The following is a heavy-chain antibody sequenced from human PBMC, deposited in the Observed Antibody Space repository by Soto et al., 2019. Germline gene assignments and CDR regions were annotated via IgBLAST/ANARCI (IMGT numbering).Heavy chain of an antibody. CDR1: GGSISSSSYY. Sequence: TSETLSLTCTVSGGSISSSSYYWGWIRQPPGKGLEWIGSIYYSGSTYYNPSLKSRVTISVDTSKNQFSLKLSSVTAADTAVYYCAREIFCSSTGCRPYYYGMDVWGQGTTVTVSS. J-gene: IGHJ6*02. V-gene: IGHV4-39*01. CDR3: AREIFCSSTGCRPYYYGMDV. D-gene: IGHD2-2*01. CDR2: IYYSGST.